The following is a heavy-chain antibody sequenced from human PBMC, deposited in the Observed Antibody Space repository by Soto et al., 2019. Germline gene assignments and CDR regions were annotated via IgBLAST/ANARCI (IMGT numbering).Heavy chain of an antibody. CDR1: GGSVSSGGYY. D-gene: IGHD3-10*01. J-gene: IGHJ4*02. CDR2: IYYSGST. V-gene: IGHV4-31*03. Sequence: QVQLQESGPGLVKPSQTLSLTCTVSGGSVSSGGYYWSWIRQHPGKGLEWIGYIYYSGSTYYNPSLKSRVTISVDTSNNQFSLKLSSVTAADTAVYYCARDGMVRGVIVYWGQGTLVTVSS. CDR3: ARDGMVRGVIVY.